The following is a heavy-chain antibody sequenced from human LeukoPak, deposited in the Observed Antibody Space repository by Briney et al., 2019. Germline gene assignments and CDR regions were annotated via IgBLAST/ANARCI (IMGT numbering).Heavy chain of an antibody. CDR2: ISYDGSNK. Sequence: GGSLRLSCAASGFAFSSYGMHWVRQAPGKGLEWVAVISYDGSNKYYADSVKGRFTISRDNSKNTLYLQMNSLRAEDTAVYYCAKGMGSYGPLDYWGQGTLVTVSS. D-gene: IGHD5-18*01. V-gene: IGHV3-30*18. CDR3: AKGMGSYGPLDY. J-gene: IGHJ4*02. CDR1: GFAFSSYG.